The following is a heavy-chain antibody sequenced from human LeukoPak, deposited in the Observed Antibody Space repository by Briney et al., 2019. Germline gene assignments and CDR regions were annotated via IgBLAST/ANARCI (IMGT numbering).Heavy chain of an antibody. CDR1: GFTFSSYW. CDR2: IKQDGGEK. V-gene: IGHV3-7*01. CDR3: ARARGGYDLDY. J-gene: IGHJ4*02. Sequence: GGSLRLSCAASGFTFSSYWMSWARQAPGKGLEWVANIKQDGGEKYYVESVKGRFTISRDNVKNSLYLQMNSLRVEDTAVYYCARARGGYDLDYWGQGTLVTVSS. D-gene: IGHD5-12*01.